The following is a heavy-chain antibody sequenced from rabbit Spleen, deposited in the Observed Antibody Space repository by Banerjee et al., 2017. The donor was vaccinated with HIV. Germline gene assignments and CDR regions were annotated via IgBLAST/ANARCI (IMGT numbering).Heavy chain of an antibody. Sequence: QSLEESGGDLVKPGASLTLTCAASGVSFSGSSYMCWVRQAPGKGLEWIGCIYAGSSGGTYSATWAKGRFTISKTSSTTVTLQMTSLTAADTATYFCARDTGSSFSSYGMDLWGPGTLVTVS. D-gene: IGHD8-1*01. J-gene: IGHJ6*01. CDR2: IYAGSSGGT. V-gene: IGHV1S40*01. CDR3: ARDTGSSFSSYGMDL. CDR1: GVSFSGSSY.